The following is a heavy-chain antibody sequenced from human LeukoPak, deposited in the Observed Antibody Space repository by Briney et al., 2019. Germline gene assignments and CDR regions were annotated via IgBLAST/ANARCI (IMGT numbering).Heavy chain of an antibody. CDR1: GGTFSSYA. CDR2: IIPIFGTA. V-gene: IGHV1-69*13. D-gene: IGHD1-14*01. Sequence: GASVKVSCKASGGTFSSYAISWVGQAPGQGLEWMGGIIPIFGTANYAQKFQGRVTITADESTSTAYMELISLRSEDTAVYYCARSSGAGDAFDIWGQGTMVTVSS. CDR3: ARSSGAGDAFDI. J-gene: IGHJ3*02.